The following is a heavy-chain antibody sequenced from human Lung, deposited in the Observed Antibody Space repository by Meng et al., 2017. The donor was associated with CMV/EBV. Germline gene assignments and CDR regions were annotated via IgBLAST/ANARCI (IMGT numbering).Heavy chain of an antibody. Sequence: ASVXVSCKTSGYPFTASGISWVRQAPGQGLEWVGWISTNSGETNHAQRFLDRLTLTADTSTRTVYMELRSLRFDDTAVYYCTRARSHAFEVWGQGTKVTVSS. J-gene: IGHJ3*01. V-gene: IGHV1-18*01. D-gene: IGHD3-10*01. CDR1: GYPFTASG. CDR3: TRARSHAFEV. CDR2: ISTNSGET.